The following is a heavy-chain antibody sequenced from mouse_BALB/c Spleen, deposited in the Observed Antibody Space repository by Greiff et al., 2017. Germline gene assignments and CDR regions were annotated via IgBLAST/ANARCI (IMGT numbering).Heavy chain of an antibody. CDR3: ARLRPYAMDY. D-gene: IGHD2-2*01. CDR2: IYPYNGGT. V-gene: IGHV1S29*02. CDR1: GYTFTDYN. Sequence: EVQRVESGPELVKPGASVKISCKASGYTFTDYNMHWVKQSHGKSLEWIGYIYPYNGGTGYNQKFKSKATLTVDNSSSTAYMELRSLTSEDSAVYYCARLRPYAMDYWGQGTSVTVSS. J-gene: IGHJ4*01.